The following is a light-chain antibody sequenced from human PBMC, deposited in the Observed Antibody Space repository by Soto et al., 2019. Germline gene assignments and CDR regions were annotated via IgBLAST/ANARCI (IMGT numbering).Light chain of an antibody. J-gene: IGLJ2*01. CDR1: SSNIGGNN. CDR2: NNN. Sequence: QSVLTQPPSASGTPGQRVIISCSGSSSNIGGNNVNWYQQFPGTAPRLLISNNNDRPSGVPDRFSGSKSGTSASLAIRGLQSEDEADYYCATWDASLSGHVVFGGGTKVTVL. CDR3: ATWDASLSGHVV. V-gene: IGLV1-44*01.